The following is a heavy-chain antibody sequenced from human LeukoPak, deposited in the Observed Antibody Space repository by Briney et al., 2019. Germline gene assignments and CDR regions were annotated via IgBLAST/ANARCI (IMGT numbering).Heavy chain of an antibody. J-gene: IGHJ4*02. CDR1: GGSLNNYY. V-gene: IGHV4-59*08. CDR3: ARQNPDGASGYYEYYFDY. D-gene: IGHD3-22*01. CDR2: IFYTGST. Sequence: SETLSLTCTVSGGSLNNYYWSWIRQPPGKGLECIGYIFYTGSTNYNPSLKSRVTISVDKSKNQFSLRLSSVTAADTAVYYCARQNPDGASGYYEYYFDYWGQGTLVTVSS.